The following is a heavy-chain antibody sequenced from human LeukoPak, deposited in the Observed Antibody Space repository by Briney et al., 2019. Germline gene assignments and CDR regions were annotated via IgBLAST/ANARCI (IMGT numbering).Heavy chain of an antibody. CDR3: ARGRLVVVPAFHQNEGRGWFDP. CDR1: GGSLSGYY. CDR2: INHSGST. Sequence: SETLSLTCAVYGGSLSGYYWSWIRQPPGKGLEWIGEINHSGSTNYNPSLKSRVTISVDTSKNQFSLKLSSVTAADTAVYYCARGRLVVVPAFHQNEGRGWFDPWGQGTLVTVSS. V-gene: IGHV4-34*01. J-gene: IGHJ5*02. D-gene: IGHD2-2*01.